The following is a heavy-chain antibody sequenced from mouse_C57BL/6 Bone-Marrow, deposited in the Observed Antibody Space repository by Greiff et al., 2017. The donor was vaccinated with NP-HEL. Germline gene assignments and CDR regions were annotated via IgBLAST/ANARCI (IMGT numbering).Heavy chain of an antibody. Sequence: QVQLQQSGAELVKPGASVKLSCKASGYTFTSYWMHWVKQRPGQGLEWIGMIHPNSGSTNYNEKFKSKATLTVDKSSSTAYMQLSSLTSEDSAVYYCAPYGSSPFAYWGQGTLVTVSA. CDR1: GYTFTSYW. CDR2: IHPNSGST. CDR3: APYGSSPFAY. J-gene: IGHJ3*01. D-gene: IGHD1-1*01. V-gene: IGHV1-64*01.